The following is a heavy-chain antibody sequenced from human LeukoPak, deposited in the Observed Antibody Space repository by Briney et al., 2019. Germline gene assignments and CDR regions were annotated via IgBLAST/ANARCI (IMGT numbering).Heavy chain of an antibody. V-gene: IGHV3-21*01. CDR3: ARARNDYGDYVFDY. D-gene: IGHD4-17*01. J-gene: IGHJ4*02. CDR1: GFTFSIYT. CDR2: ISSSSSYI. Sequence: GGSLRLSCAASGFTFSIYTMNWVRQAPGKGLEWVSCISSSSSYIYYADSLKGRFTISRDNAKSSLYLQMNSLRAEDTAVYYCARARNDYGDYVFDYWGQGTLVTVSS.